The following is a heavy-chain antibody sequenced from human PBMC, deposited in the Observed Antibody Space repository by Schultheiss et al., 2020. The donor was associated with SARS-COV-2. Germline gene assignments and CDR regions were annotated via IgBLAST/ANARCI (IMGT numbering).Heavy chain of an antibody. D-gene: IGHD3-22*01. CDR1: GGSISSGGYY. Sequence: SETLSLTCTVSGGSISSGGYYWSWIRQPPGKGLEWIGEINHSGSTNYNPSLKSRVTISVDTSKNQFSLKLSSVTAADTAVYYCARSSTSYYDSSGYYYVWGQGTLVTVSS. CDR3: ARSSTSYYDSSGYYYV. V-gene: IGHV4-39*01. J-gene: IGHJ4*02. CDR2: INHSGST.